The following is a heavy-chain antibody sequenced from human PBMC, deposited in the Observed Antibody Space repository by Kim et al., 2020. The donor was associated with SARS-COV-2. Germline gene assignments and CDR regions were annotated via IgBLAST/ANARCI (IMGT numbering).Heavy chain of an antibody. V-gene: IGHV3-33*01. CDR2: IWYDESNK. J-gene: IGHJ4*02. D-gene: IGHD6-19*01. Sequence: GGSLRLSCAASGFTFSRYGVHWVRQAPGKGLEWVAVIWYDESNKYYGDSVKGRFTISRDNSKNTVYLQMNSVRAEDTAVYYCAREEEHSSGWLGDYWGQGTLVTVSS. CDR3: AREEEHSSGWLGDY. CDR1: GFTFSRYG.